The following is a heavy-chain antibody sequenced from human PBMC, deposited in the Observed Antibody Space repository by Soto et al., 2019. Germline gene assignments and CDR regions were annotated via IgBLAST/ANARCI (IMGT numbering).Heavy chain of an antibody. CDR3: GRDGSGGIIDS. V-gene: IGHV1-18*01. CDR1: GYTFTGYG. D-gene: IGHD2-15*01. J-gene: IGHJ3*01. Sequence: QVQLVQSGAEVKKPGASVKVSCKTSGYTFTGYGINWVRQAPGHGLEWMGRISVFNGNTKDGQNIQDRVVMTTATSASTAYMEMRSLRSDDAAVYFCGRDGSGGIIDSWGQGTMLIVSS. CDR2: ISVFNGNT.